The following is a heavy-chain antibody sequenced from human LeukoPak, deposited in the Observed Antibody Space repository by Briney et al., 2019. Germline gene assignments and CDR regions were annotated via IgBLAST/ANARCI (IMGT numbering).Heavy chain of an antibody. V-gene: IGHV3-7*01. CDR3: ARGVPYDSWSGPHYSDY. Sequence: GGSLGLSCAASRFTLSTYWMSWVRQAPGKGLEWMAHIKQDGSQEYYVDSVKGRFTISRDSAKNSLYLQMNSLRAEDTAVYYCARGVPYDSWSGPHYSDYWGQGTLVTVSS. J-gene: IGHJ4*02. CDR2: IKQDGSQE. D-gene: IGHD3-3*01. CDR1: RFTLSTYW.